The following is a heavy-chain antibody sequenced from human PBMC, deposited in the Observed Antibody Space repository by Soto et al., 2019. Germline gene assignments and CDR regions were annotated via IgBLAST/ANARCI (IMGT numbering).Heavy chain of an antibody. CDR3: ARSMVRGAIGALDA. J-gene: IGHJ3*01. CDR1: GGSISSGTSY. D-gene: IGHD3-10*01. Sequence: QVQLQESGPGLVKPSQTLSLTCTVSGGSISSGTSYWAWIRQAPGTGLEVMGNIYYSGNTFYNPSLESRVTISIDTSKNQFSLKLSSVTAADTAVYYGARSMVRGAIGALDAWGQGTVVTVSS. CDR2: IYYSGNT. V-gene: IGHV4-30-4*01.